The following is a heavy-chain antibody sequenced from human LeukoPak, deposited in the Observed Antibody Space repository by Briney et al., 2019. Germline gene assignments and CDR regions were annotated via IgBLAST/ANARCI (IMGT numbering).Heavy chain of an antibody. D-gene: IGHD2-15*01. CDR2: ISAYNGNT. J-gene: IGHJ5*02. CDR3: ARDCSGGSCYPPAPDNWFDP. Sequence: GASVKVSCKASGCTFTSYVISWVRQAPGQGLEWMGWISAYNGNTNYAQKLQGRVTMTTDTSTSTAYMELRSLRSDDTAVYYCARDCSGGSCYPPAPDNWFDPWGQGTLVTVSS. CDR1: GCTFTSYV. V-gene: IGHV1-18*01.